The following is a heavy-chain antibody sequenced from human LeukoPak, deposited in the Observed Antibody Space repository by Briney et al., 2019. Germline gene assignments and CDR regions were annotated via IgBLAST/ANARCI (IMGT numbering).Heavy chain of an antibody. J-gene: IGHJ6*02. CDR3: GGCYCYYYGMDV. D-gene: IGHD2-15*01. V-gene: IGHV3-66*01. CDR2: IYSGGST. CDR1: GFTVSSNY. Sequence: PGGSLRLSCAASGFTVSSNYMSWVRQAPGKGLEWVSVIYSGGSTYYADSVKGRFTISRDNSKNTLYLQMNSLRAEDTAVYYCGGCYCYYYGMDVWGQGTTVTVSS.